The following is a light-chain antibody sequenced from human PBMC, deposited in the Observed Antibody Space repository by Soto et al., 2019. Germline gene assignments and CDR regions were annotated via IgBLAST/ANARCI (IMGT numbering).Light chain of an antibody. CDR1: QSVNKW. Sequence: DIQMTQSPSTLSASVGDRVTITCRASQSVNKWLAWFQQKPGKVPKLLIYAASNLLRGVPSRFSGSGSGTNFTLTISSLQPEDFATYYCQQSYRTPHTFGQGTKLETK. CDR2: AAS. CDR3: QQSYRTPHT. V-gene: IGKV1-39*01. J-gene: IGKJ2*01.